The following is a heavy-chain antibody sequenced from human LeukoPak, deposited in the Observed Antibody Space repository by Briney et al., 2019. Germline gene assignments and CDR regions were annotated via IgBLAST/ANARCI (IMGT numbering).Heavy chain of an antibody. V-gene: IGHV1-24*01. J-gene: IGHJ4*02. CDR1: GYTLTELS. D-gene: IGHD5-12*01. Sequence: EASVKVSCKVSGYTLTELSMHWVRQAPGKGLEWMGGFDPEDGETIYAQKFQGRVTMTEDTSTDTAYMELSSLRSEDTAVYYCAALVATPPYFDYWGQGTLVTVSS. CDR3: AALVATPPYFDY. CDR2: FDPEDGET.